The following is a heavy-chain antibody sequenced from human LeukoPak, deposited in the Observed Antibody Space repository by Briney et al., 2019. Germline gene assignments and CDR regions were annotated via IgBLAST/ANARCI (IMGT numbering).Heavy chain of an antibody. V-gene: IGHV3-33*01. CDR3: ARGGRYSGYDLGDF. D-gene: IGHD5-12*01. J-gene: IGHJ4*02. CDR2: IWYDGSNR. Sequence: PGRSLRLSCAASGFTFRSYGMHWVRQAPGKGLEWVAVIWYDGSNRYYADSVKGRFTISRDNSKNTLYLQMNSLRAEDTAVYYCARGGRYSGYDLGDFWGQGTLVTVTS. CDR1: GFTFRSYG.